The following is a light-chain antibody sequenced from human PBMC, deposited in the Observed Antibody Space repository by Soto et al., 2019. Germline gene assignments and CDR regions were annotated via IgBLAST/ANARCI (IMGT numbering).Light chain of an antibody. CDR2: GVS. V-gene: IGLV2-14*03. Sequence: QSVLTQPASVSGSPGQSVTISCTGTSSDVGAYKYVSWYQKHPGKAPKLMIYGVSNLPSGISNRFSGSKSGNTAFLTISGLQPEDEDDYYCSSFTGPPTLDVFGTGTKVTVL. J-gene: IGLJ1*01. CDR3: SSFTGPPTLDV. CDR1: SSDVGAYKY.